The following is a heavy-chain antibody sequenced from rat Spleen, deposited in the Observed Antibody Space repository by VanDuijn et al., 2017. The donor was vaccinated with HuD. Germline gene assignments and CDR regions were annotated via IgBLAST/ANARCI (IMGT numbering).Heavy chain of an antibody. Sequence: EVQLVESGGGLVQPGRSLKLSCVASGFAFDNYWMTWIRQVPGKGLEWVASIINTGGTTYYPDSVKGRFTISRDSAKSTLYLQMDSLRSEDTATYYCTATGIFAYWGQGTLVTVSS. J-gene: IGHJ3*01. CDR2: IINTGGTT. CDR1: GFAFDNYW. D-gene: IGHD1-7*01. V-gene: IGHV5-31*01. CDR3: TATGIFAY.